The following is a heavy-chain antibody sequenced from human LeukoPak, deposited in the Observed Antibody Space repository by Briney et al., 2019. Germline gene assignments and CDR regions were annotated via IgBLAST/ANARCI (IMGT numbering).Heavy chain of an antibody. Sequence: AASVKVSCKASGGTFSIYAISWVRQAPGQGLEWMGRIIPILGIANYAQKFQGRVTITADKSTSTAYMELSSLRSEDTAVYYCARVPEGRDGYNYGIDYWGQGTLVTVSS. CDR3: ARVPEGRDGYNYGIDY. CDR1: GGTFSIYA. CDR2: IIPILGIA. J-gene: IGHJ4*02. V-gene: IGHV1-69*04. D-gene: IGHD5-24*01.